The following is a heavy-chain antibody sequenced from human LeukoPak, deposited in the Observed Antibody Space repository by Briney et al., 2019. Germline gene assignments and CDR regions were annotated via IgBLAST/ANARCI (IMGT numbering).Heavy chain of an antibody. CDR1: GGSISSGGYY. D-gene: IGHD3-10*01. V-gene: IGHV4-31*03. Sequence: SETLSLTCTVSGGSISSGGYYWSWIRQHPGKDLEWIGYIYYSGSTYYNPSLKSRVTISVDTSKIPFSLKRSSVTAADTAVYYCARASGDTRSLSFDIWGQGTMVTVSS. CDR2: IYYSGST. J-gene: IGHJ3*02. CDR3: ARASGDTRSLSFDI.